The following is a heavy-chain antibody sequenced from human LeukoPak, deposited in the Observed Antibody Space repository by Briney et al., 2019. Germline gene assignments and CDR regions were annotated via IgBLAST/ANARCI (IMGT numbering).Heavy chain of an antibody. CDR3: ARGNNYQDY. Sequence: PSETLSLTRTVSGGSISSYYWSWIRQPPGKGLEWIGYIYYSENTNYNPSLKSRVTISVDTSKNQFSLKLSSVTAADTAMYYCARGNNYQDYWGQGTLVTVSS. CDR2: IYYSENT. D-gene: IGHD1-1*01. J-gene: IGHJ4*02. CDR1: GGSISSYY. V-gene: IGHV4-59*01.